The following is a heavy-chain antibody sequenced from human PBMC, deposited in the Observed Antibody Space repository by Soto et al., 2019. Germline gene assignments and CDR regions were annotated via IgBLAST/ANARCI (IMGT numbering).Heavy chain of an antibody. Sequence: EVQLVETGGGLIQPGGSLRLSCAASGFTVSSNHMSWVRQAPGKGLEWVSVLYTGGTAYHADSGKGRFTISRDNSQNTLYLQMDSLTAEDPAVYYCARAGGNWNDGGGFDYWGQGTLVTVSS. J-gene: IGHJ4*02. CDR3: ARAGGNWNDGGGFDY. CDR2: LYTGGTA. V-gene: IGHV3-53*02. D-gene: IGHD1-1*01. CDR1: GFTVSSNH.